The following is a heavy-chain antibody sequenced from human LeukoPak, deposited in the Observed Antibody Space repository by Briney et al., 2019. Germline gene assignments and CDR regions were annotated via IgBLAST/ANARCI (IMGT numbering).Heavy chain of an antibody. CDR3: AREIRTMGYMDG. CDR1: GYTFTSYY. J-gene: IGHJ6*03. V-gene: IGHV1-46*01. Sequence: GASVKVSCKASGYTFTSYYMHWVRQAPGQGLEWMGIINPSGGSTSYAQKFQGRVTMTRDMSTSTVYMELSSLRSEDTAVYYCAREIRTMGYMDGWGKGTTVTVSS. CDR2: INPSGGST. D-gene: IGHD3-10*01.